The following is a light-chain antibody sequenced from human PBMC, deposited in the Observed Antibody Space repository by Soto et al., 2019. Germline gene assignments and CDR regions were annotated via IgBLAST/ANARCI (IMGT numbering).Light chain of an antibody. CDR3: HQRQSWPRT. CDR1: QTVSSNY. CDR2: DAS. V-gene: IGKV3-11*01. Sequence: EIVLTQSPGTLSLSPGERATLSCRASQTVSSNYLAWCQQRPGQAPRLLIYDASNRATGIPARFSGSGSGTDFTLTISSLEPEDFALYYCHQRQSWPRTFGQGTKVDIK. J-gene: IGKJ1*01.